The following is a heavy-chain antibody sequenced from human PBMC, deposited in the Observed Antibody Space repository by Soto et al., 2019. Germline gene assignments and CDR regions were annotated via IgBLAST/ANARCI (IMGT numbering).Heavy chain of an antibody. Sequence: QVQLVESGGGVVQPGRSLRLSCAASGFTFSSYAMHWVRQAPGKGLEWVAVISYDGSNKYYADSVKGRFTISRDNSKNTLYLQMNSLRAEDTAVYYCASTSQGNYYDSHRYGMDVWGQGTTVTVSS. CDR2: ISYDGSNK. D-gene: IGHD3-22*01. CDR3: ASTSQGNYYDSHRYGMDV. J-gene: IGHJ6*02. V-gene: IGHV3-30*04. CDR1: GFTFSSYA.